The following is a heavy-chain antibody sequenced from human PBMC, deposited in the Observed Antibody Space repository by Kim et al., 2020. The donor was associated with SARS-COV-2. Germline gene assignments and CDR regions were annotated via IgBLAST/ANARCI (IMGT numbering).Heavy chain of an antibody. CDR2: ISSSSSTI. CDR3: ARDGADDYVWGSYRPYYYYGMDV. Sequence: GGSLRLSCAASGFTFSSYSMNWVRQAPGKGLEWVSYISSSSSTIYYADSVKGRFTISRDNAKNSLYLQMNSLRDEDTAVYYCARDGADDYVWGSYRPYYYYGMDVWGQGTTVTVSS. V-gene: IGHV3-48*02. D-gene: IGHD3-16*02. J-gene: IGHJ6*02. CDR1: GFTFSSYS.